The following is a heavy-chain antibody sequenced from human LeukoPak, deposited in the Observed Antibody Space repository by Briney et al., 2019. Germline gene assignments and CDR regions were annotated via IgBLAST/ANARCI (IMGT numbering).Heavy chain of an antibody. CDR2: ISSSSSYI. CDR3: ARDSDTAMVTYYYGMDV. D-gene: IGHD5-18*01. Sequence: KTGGSLRLSCAASGFTFSSYAMHWVRQAPGKGLEWVSSISSSSSYIYYADSVKGRFTISRDNAKNSLYLQMNSLRAEDTAVYYCARDSDTAMVTYYYGMDVWGQGTTVTVSS. CDR1: GFTFSSYA. V-gene: IGHV3-21*01. J-gene: IGHJ6*02.